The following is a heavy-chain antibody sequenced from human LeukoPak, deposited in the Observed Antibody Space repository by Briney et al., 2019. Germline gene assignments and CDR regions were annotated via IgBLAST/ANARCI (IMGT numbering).Heavy chain of an antibody. J-gene: IGHJ3*02. CDR3: ARQGNYYDSSGYYYRTPGAFDI. CDR1: GGSFSDYY. V-gene: IGHV4-59*01. D-gene: IGHD3-22*01. CDR2: IYYSGST. Sequence: SETLSLTCAVYGGSFSDYYWSWIRQPPGKGLEWIGYIYYSGSTNYNPSLKSRVTISVDTSKNQFSLKLSSVTAADTAVYYCARQGNYYDSSGYYYRTPGAFDIWGQGTMVTVSS.